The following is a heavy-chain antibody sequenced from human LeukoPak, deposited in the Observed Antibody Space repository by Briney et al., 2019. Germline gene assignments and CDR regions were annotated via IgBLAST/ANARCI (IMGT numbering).Heavy chain of an antibody. CDR2: IYYSGST. CDR3: ARDSFFFGRDI. J-gene: IGHJ3*02. D-gene: IGHD3-10*01. Sequence: SQTLSLTCTVSGGSISSGGYYWSWLRQHPGKGLEWIGYIYYSGSTYYNPSLKSRVTISVDTSKNQFSLKLSSVTAADTAVYYCARDSFFFGRDIWGQGTMVTVSS. V-gene: IGHV4-31*03. CDR1: GGSISSGGYY.